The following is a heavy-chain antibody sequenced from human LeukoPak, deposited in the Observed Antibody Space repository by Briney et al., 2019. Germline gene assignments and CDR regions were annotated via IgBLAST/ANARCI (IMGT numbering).Heavy chain of an antibody. CDR3: ARGDGDYGWFDP. CDR2: IYYTGST. V-gene: IGHV4-59*01. CDR1: GDSISSDY. D-gene: IGHD4-17*01. J-gene: IGHJ5*02. Sequence: PSETLSLTCAVSGDSISSDYWSWVRQPPGKGLEWIGYIYYTGSTNYNPSLKSRVTISVDTSKNQFSLKLSSVTAADTAVYYCARGDGDYGWFDPWGQGTLVTVSS.